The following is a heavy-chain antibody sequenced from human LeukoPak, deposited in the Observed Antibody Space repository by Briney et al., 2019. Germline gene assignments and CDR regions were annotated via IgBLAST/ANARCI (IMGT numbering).Heavy chain of an antibody. CDR3: ATDYYDSSGAYTLDY. Sequence: GGSLRLSCAASGFTFSSYWMSWVRQAPGKGLEWVASIKQDGSEKYYVDSVKGRFTISRDNAKNSLYLQMNYLRAEDTAVYYCATDYYDSSGAYTLDYWGQGTLVTVSS. CDR1: GFTFSSYW. V-gene: IGHV3-7*05. CDR2: IKQDGSEK. J-gene: IGHJ4*02. D-gene: IGHD3-22*01.